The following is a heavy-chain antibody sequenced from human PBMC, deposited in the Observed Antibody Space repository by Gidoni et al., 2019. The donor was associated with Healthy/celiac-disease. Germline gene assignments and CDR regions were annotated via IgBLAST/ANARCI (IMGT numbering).Heavy chain of an antibody. D-gene: IGHD4-17*01. CDR1: GFTVSSYA. Sequence: EVQLLESGGGLVQQGGSLRLSCAASGFTVSSYAMSWVRQAPGKGLGWVSAISGSGGSTYYADSVKGRFTISRDNSKNTLYLQMNSLRAEDTAVYYCAKERTFRTVLYFDYWGQGTLVTVSS. CDR2: ISGSGGST. V-gene: IGHV3-23*01. J-gene: IGHJ4*02. CDR3: AKERTFRTVLYFDY.